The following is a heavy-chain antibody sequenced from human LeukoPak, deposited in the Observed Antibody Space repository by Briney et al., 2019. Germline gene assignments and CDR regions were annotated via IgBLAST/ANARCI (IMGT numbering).Heavy chain of an antibody. CDR2: ISGSGGST. J-gene: IGHJ6*02. D-gene: IGHD3-10*02. Sequence: PGGSLRLSCEGSGFTFSSYAMSWVRQAPGKGLEWVSAISGSGGSTYYADSVKGRFTISRDNSKNTLYLQMNSLRAEDTAVYYCAKVVRGVTIYYYGMDVWGQGTTVTVSS. CDR3: AKVVRGVTIYYYGMDV. CDR1: GFTFSSYA. V-gene: IGHV3-23*01.